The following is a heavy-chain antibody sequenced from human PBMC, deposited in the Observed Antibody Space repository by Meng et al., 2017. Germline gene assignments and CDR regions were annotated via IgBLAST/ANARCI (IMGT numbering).Heavy chain of an antibody. J-gene: IGHJ6*02. CDR1: GFTFSSYA. Sequence: GGSLRLSCAASGFTFSSYAMHWVRQAPGQGLEWVAVISYDGSNKYYADSVKGRFTISRDNSKNTLYLQMNSRRAEDTAVYYCARDARLFGFVPYGDYVSSYYYGMDVWGQGTTVTVSS. V-gene: IGHV3-30*04. D-gene: IGHD4-17*01. CDR3: ARDARLFGFVPYGDYVSSYYYGMDV. CDR2: ISYDGSNK.